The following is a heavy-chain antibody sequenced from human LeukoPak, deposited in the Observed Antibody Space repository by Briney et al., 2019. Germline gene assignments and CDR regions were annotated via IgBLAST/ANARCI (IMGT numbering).Heavy chain of an antibody. CDR2: ISSSSATM. Sequence: GGSLRLSCAASGFTFSNYPMNWVRQAPGKGLEWVSYISSSSATMYYADSVKGRFTISRDNAKNSLYLQMNSLRAEDTAVYYCTRDGRVAYEMDVWGQGTTVTVSS. CDR1: GFTFSNYP. CDR3: TRDGRVAYEMDV. V-gene: IGHV3-48*01. D-gene: IGHD2-15*01. J-gene: IGHJ6*02.